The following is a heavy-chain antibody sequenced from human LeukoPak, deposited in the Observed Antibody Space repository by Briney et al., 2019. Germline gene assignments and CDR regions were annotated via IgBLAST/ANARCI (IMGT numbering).Heavy chain of an antibody. D-gene: IGHD6-19*01. CDR1: GFTFSSYS. J-gene: IGHJ4*02. Sequence: GGSLTLSCAASGFTFSSYSINWVRQAPGKGLEWLSYISSSSRTISYAYSLKGRFTVSRDNAKNSLDLQMNSLGVEDTAVYYCARVGTSGWTSDYWGEGTLVSVSS. CDR3: ARVGTSGWTSDY. CDR2: ISSSSRTI. V-gene: IGHV3-48*04.